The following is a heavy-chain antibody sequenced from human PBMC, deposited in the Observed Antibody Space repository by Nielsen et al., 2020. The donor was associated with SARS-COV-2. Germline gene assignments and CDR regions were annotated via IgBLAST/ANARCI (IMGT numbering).Heavy chain of an antibody. D-gene: IGHD3-3*01. CDR1: GYTLTSYA. J-gene: IGHJ4*02. Sequence: ASMKVSCKASGYTLTSYAMNWVRQAPGQGLEWMGWINAGNGNTKYSQKFQGRVTITRDTSASTAYMELSSLRSEDTAVYYCARARPEWYFDYWGQGTLVTVSS. CDR2: INAGNGNT. CDR3: ARARPEWYFDY. V-gene: IGHV1-3*01.